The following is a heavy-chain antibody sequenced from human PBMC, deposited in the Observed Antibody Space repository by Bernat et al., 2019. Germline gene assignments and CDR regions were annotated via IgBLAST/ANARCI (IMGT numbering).Heavy chain of an antibody. CDR2: IYSGGST. J-gene: IGHJ6*02. V-gene: IGHV3-66*01. CDR1: GFTVSSNY. Sequence: EVQLVESGGGLVQPGGSLRLSCAASGFTVSSNYMSWVRQAPGKGLEWVSVIYSGGSTYYADSVKGRFTISRDNSKNTLYLQMNSLRAEDTGVYYCERDRIKPLLWFGELRRPHYGMDVWGQGTTVTVSS. CDR3: ERDRIKPLLWFGELRRPHYGMDV. D-gene: IGHD3-10*01.